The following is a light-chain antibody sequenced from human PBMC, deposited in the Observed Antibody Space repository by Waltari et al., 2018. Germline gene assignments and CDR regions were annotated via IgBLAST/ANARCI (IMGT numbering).Light chain of an antibody. CDR1: GSNIGAGFD. CDR3: QSYDSSLTGSWV. CDR2: GNN. V-gene: IGLV1-40*01. Sequence: QSVLTQPPSVSGAPGQRVTISCTGSGSNIGAGFDVHWYQQLPGTAPKLLVYGNNSRTAGGPDRVSASKSGTSASLAITGLQAEDEADYYCQSYDSSLTGSWVFGGGTKLTVL. J-gene: IGLJ3*02.